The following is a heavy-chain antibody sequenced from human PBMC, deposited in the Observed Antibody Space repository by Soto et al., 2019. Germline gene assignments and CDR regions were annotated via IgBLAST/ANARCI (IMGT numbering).Heavy chain of an antibody. V-gene: IGHV2-5*02. CDR2: IYWDDDK. D-gene: IGHD2-21*01. CDR3: VQSRCGGDCLQSYSSHSYYGLDV. Sequence: QITLKESGPTLVKPTQTLTLTCTFSGFSLSTTGVGVGWIRQPPGKALEWLALIYWDDDKRYNPSLKSRLTITKDTSKKXVXLXMXXMDPVDTATYYCVQSRCGGDCLQSYSSHSYYGLDVWGQGTTVTVSS. J-gene: IGHJ6*02. CDR1: GFSLSTTGVG.